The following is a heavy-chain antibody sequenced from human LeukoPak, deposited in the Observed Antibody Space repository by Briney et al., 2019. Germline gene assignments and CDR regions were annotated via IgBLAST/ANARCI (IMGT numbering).Heavy chain of an antibody. V-gene: IGHV3-7*01. J-gene: IGHJ4*02. Sequence: PGGSLRLSCAASGVTFSSYWISWVRQAPGKGLEWVANIKQDGSEKYYVDSVKGRFTISRDNAKNSLYLQMNSLRAEDTAVYYYARDSGYGSGSLGSDYWGQGTLVTVSS. CDR2: IKQDGSEK. CDR3: ARDSGYGSGSLGSDY. D-gene: IGHD3-10*01. CDR1: GVTFSSYW.